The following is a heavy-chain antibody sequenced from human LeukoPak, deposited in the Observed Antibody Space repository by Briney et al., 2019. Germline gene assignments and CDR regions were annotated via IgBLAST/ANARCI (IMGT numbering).Heavy chain of an antibody. Sequence: GGSLRLSCAASGFTFDDYAMHWVRQAPGKGLEWVSSINWNRGTIGYADSVKGRFTISRDNAKNSLYLQMNSLRAEDTALYYCSKEDRRGRHFDYWGQGTLVTVSS. CDR1: GFTFDDYA. D-gene: IGHD3-16*01. CDR3: SKEDRRGRHFDY. CDR2: INWNRGTI. J-gene: IGHJ4*02. V-gene: IGHV3-9*01.